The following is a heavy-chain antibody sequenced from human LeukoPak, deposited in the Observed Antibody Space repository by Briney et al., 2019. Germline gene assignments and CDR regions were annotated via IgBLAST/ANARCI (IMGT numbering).Heavy chain of an antibody. CDR3: ATERLVGYSSSWSDAFDI. D-gene: IGHD6-13*01. CDR2: FDPEDGET. V-gene: IGHV1-24*01. Sequence: GASVKVSCKASGYTFTGYYIHWVRQDPGQGLEWMGGFDPEDGETIYAQKFQGRVTMTEDTSTDTAYMELSSLRSEDTAVYYCATERLVGYSSSWSDAFDIWGQGTMVTVSS. CDR1: GYTFTGYY. J-gene: IGHJ3*02.